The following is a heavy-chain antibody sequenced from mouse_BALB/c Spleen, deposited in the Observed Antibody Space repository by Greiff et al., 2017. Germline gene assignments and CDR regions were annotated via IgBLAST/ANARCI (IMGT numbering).Heavy chain of an antibody. Sequence: VQLKQSGTVLARPGASVKMSCKASGYTFTSYWMHWVKQRPGQGLEWIGAIYPGNSDTSYNQKFKGKAKLTAVTSTSTAYMELSSLTNEDSAVYYCTRDYYGSSYFDYWGQGTTLTVSS. CDR1: GYTFTSYW. J-gene: IGHJ2*01. CDR3: TRDYYGSSYFDY. D-gene: IGHD1-1*01. CDR2: IYPGNSDT. V-gene: IGHV1-5*01.